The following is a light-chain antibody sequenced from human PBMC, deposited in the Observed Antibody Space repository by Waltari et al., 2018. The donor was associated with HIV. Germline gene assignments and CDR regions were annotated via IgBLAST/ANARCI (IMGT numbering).Light chain of an antibody. CDR1: QSVSSY. CDR3: QQRSNWPIT. CDR2: GAS. V-gene: IGKV3-11*01. Sequence: EIVLTQSPATLSLSPGERATLSCRASQSVSSYLAWYQQKPGQAPRLLISGASSRATGIPARFSGSGSGTDFTLTISSLEPGDFAVYYCQQRSNWPITFGQGTRLEIK. J-gene: IGKJ5*01.